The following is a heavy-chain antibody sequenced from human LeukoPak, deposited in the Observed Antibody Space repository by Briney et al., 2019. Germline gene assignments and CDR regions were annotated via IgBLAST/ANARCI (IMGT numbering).Heavy chain of an antibody. CDR2: ISYSGNNY. CDR3: VRGLLEWLRLETYYFDY. D-gene: IGHD3-3*01. V-gene: IGHV3-30*03. Sequence: GGSLRLSCAASGFTFSHYAMHWVRQAPGEGLQWVSFISYSGNNYYYADSVKGRFIISRDDSKNTLYLEMNSLSADDTATYYCVRGLLEWLRLETYYFDYWGQGTLVTVSS. CDR1: GFTFSHYA. J-gene: IGHJ4*02.